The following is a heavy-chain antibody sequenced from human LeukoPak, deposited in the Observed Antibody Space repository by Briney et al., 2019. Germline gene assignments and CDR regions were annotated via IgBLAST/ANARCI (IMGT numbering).Heavy chain of an antibody. CDR1: GFIFSTYW. CDR2: INQDASVR. J-gene: IGHJ4*02. D-gene: IGHD6-13*01. Sequence: GGSLRLSCAASGFIFSTYWMSWVRQTPEKGLEFVANINQDASVRNYMDSLKGRCTISRDNAKKSVYLEINSLRADDTAVYYCARDPGSSSFDLWGQGALVTVSS. V-gene: IGHV3-7*01. CDR3: ARDPGSSSFDL.